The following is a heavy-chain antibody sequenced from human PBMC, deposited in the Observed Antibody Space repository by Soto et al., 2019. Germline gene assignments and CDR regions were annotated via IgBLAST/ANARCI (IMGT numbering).Heavy chain of an antibody. CDR2: IYTSGST. J-gene: IGHJ6*02. CDR1: GGSIRRYY. CDR3: ARYCPPPTDNVDSQYYYYALDV. Sequence: SETLSLTCTVSGGSIRRYYWSWIRQPAGKGLAWIGRIYTSGSTKFNPSLRSRVTMSVDTSKNQFSLKLTSVAAADTAVYYCARYCPPPTDNVDSQYYYYALDVWGQGTTVTVS. D-gene: IGHD1-1*01. V-gene: IGHV4-4*07.